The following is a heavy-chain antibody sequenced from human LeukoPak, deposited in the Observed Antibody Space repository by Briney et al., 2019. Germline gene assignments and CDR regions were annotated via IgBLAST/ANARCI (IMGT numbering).Heavy chain of an antibody. D-gene: IGHD4-17*01. CDR3: ARWKYVDYERTFDY. V-gene: IGHV4-59*01. J-gene: IGHJ4*02. Sequence: SETLSLTCTVSGGSIRGYYWGWIRQPPGKGLEWIGYVFYNGSTKYNPSLKSRVTISVDTPNNQFSLKLNSVAAADTAIYFCARWKYVDYERTFDYWGQGTLVTVSS. CDR2: VFYNGST. CDR1: GGSIRGYY.